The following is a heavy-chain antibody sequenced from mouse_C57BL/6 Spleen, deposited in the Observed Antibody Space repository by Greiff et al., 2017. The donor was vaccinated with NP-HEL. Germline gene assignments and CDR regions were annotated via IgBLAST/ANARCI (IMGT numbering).Heavy chain of an antibody. CDR3: APYDYDLWFAY. D-gene: IGHD2-4*01. CDR1: GYAFSSSW. V-gene: IGHV1-82*01. CDR2: IYPGDGDT. Sequence: VQLQQSGPELVKPGASVKISCKASGYAFSSSWMNWVKQRPGKGLEWIGRIYPGDGDTNYNGKFKGKATLTADKSSSTAYMQLSSLTSEDSAVYFCAPYDYDLWFAYWGQGTLVTVSA. J-gene: IGHJ3*01.